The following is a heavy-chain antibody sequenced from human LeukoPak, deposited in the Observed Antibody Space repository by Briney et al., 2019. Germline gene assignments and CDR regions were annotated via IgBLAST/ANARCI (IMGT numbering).Heavy chain of an antibody. CDR3: ARAEVLWFGESDY. CDR1: VGSFSGYY. CDR2: IYHSGST. V-gene: IGHV4-34*01. J-gene: IGHJ4*02. D-gene: IGHD3-10*01. Sequence: PSETLSLTCAVYVGSFSGYYWSWIRQPPGKGLEWIGSIYHSGSTYYNPSLKSRVTISVDTSKNQFSLKLSSVTAADTAVYYCARAEVLWFGESDYWGQGTLVTVSS.